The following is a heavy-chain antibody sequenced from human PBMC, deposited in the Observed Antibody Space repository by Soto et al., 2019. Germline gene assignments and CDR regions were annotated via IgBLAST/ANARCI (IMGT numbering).Heavy chain of an antibody. V-gene: IGHV3-15*07. J-gene: IGHJ6*02. CDR1: GFTFSNAW. CDR3: TTEWDYDYGMDV. Sequence: EMPLVESGGGLVKPGGSLRLSCAASGFTFSNAWMNWVRQAPGKGLEWVGRIKSKTDGGTTDYAAPVKGRFIISRDDSKNTLYLQMNSLKTEDTAVYYCTTEWDYDYGMDVWGQGTTVTVSS. D-gene: IGHD1-26*01. CDR2: IKSKTDGGTT.